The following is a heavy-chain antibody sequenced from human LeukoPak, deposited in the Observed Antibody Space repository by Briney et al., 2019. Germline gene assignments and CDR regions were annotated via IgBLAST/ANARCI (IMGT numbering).Heavy chain of an antibody. D-gene: IGHD5-24*01. V-gene: IGHV1-69*05. J-gene: IGHJ4*02. Sequence: GASVKVSCKASGGTFSSYAISWVRQAPGQGLEWMGRIIPIFGTANYAQKFQGRVTITTDESTSTAYMELSSRRSEDTAVYYCARDGEEMATITHFDYWGQGTLVTVSS. CDR3: ARDGEEMATITHFDY. CDR2: IIPIFGTA. CDR1: GGTFSSYA.